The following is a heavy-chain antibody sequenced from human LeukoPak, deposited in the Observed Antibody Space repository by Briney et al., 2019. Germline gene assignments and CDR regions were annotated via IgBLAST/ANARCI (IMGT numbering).Heavy chain of an antibody. CDR1: GFTFSSYW. Sequence: GGSPRLSCAASGFTFSSYWMSWVRQAPGKGLEGVAFMRHDGTNNYYADSVKGRFTISRDNSKNTLYLQMNSLRVEDTAIYYCAKAFIWSGPPEHDAFDIWGQGTMVTVSS. V-gene: IGHV3-30*02. CDR3: AKAFIWSGPPEHDAFDI. D-gene: IGHD3-3*01. CDR2: MRHDGTNN. J-gene: IGHJ3*02.